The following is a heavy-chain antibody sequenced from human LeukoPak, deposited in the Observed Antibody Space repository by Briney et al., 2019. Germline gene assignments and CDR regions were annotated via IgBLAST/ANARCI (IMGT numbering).Heavy chain of an antibody. CDR3: ARHEGFYYFDY. J-gene: IGHJ4*02. Sequence: ASVKVSCKGSGGTFIAYYMLWEQQPPGQGLEWMGWINPNSGGTNYAQKFQGRVTMTRDTSISTAYMELSRLRSDDTAVYYWARHEGFYYFDYWGQGTLVIVSS. CDR1: GGTFIAYY. CDR2: INPNSGGT. V-gene: IGHV1-2*02. D-gene: IGHD2/OR15-2a*01.